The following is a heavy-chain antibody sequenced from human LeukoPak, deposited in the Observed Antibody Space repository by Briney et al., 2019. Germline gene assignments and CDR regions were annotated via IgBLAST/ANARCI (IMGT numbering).Heavy chain of an antibody. CDR2: ISYDGSNK. CDR3: AKDLLAYCGGDCYPGCFQH. CDR1: GFTFSSYG. Sequence: PGGSLRLSCAASGFTFSSYGMHWVRQAPGKGLEWVAVISYDGSNKYYADSVKGRFTISRDNSKNTLYLQVNSLRAEDTAVYYCAKDLLAYCGGDCYPGCFQHWGQGTLVTVSS. D-gene: IGHD2-21*02. J-gene: IGHJ1*01. V-gene: IGHV3-30*18.